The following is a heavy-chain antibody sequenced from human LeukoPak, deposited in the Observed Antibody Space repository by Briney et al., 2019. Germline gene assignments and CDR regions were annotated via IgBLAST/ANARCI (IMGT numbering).Heavy chain of an antibody. D-gene: IGHD6-13*01. CDR1: GGTFSSYA. CDR2: IIPILGIA. V-gene: IGHV1-69*04. J-gene: IGHJ3*02. CDR3: AKYGGRHSSEI. Sequence: ASVKVSCKASGGTFSSYAISWVRQAPGQGLEWMGRIIPILGIANYAQKFQGRVTITADKSTSTAYMELSSLRSEDTAVYYCAKYGGRHSSEIWGQGTMVTVSS.